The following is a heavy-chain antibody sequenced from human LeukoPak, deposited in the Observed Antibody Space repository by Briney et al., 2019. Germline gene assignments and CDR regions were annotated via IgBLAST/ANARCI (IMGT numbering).Heavy chain of an antibody. CDR3: ARPFITMVRGVIGY. CDR2: INSDGSST. Sequence: GGSLRLSCAASGFTFSSYWMHWVRQAPGKGLVWVSRINSDGSSTSYADSVKGRFTISRDNAKNTLYLQMNSLRAEDTAVYYCARPFITMVRGVIGYWGQGTLVTVSS. J-gene: IGHJ4*02. CDR1: GFTFSSYW. D-gene: IGHD3-10*01. V-gene: IGHV3-74*01.